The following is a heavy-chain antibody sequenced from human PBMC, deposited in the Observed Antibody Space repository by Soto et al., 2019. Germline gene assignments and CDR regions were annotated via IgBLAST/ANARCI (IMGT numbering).Heavy chain of an antibody. J-gene: IGHJ3*01. CDR2: IIPLFGRG. Sequence: GASVKVSCRASGGISTSHSISWIRQAPGQGLQWMGGIIPLFGRGNHAQQFQDRLTITADKSTSTVYMELSSLRLTEPAVYYCASDMDYYHSYGMAVGGQGTRVT. CDR1: GGISTSHS. D-gene: IGHD3-10*01. CDR3: ASDMDYYHSYGMAV. V-gene: IGHV1-69*06.